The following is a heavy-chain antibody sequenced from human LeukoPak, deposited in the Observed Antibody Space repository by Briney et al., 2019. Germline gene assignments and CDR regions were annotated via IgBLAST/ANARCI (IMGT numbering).Heavy chain of an antibody. CDR2: IAHSGTT. J-gene: IGHJ5*02. CDR1: GGSISRYS. V-gene: IGHV4-59*12. D-gene: IGHD3-22*01. Sequence: SETLSLTCIVSGGSISRYSWNRIRQSPGKGLEWVGYIAHSGTTSYKSSLKSRVTISVDKSKNQSSLKLSSVTAADTAVYYCARGDDYYDSSGYSNWFDPWGQGTLVTVSS. CDR3: ARGDDYYDSSGYSNWFDP.